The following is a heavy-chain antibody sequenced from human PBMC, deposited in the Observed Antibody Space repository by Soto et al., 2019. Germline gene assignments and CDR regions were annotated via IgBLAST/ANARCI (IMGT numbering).Heavy chain of an antibody. V-gene: IGHV4-4*02. CDR2: IYYSGTT. CDR3: ARDQGYCSGGSCYVFDS. Sequence: QVQLQESGPGLVKPSGTLSLTCAVSGGSISSSNWWSWVRQPPGKGLEWIGEIYYSGTTKYNPSLKSRVTISVDKSKNQCSLMMYSVTAADTAVYYCARDQGYCSGGSCYVFDSWGQGTLVTVSS. J-gene: IGHJ4*02. D-gene: IGHD2-15*01. CDR1: GGSISSSNW.